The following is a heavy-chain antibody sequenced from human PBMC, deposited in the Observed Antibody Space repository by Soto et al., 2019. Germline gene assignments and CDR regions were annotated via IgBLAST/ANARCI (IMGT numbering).Heavy chain of an antibody. CDR2: ISPSGTT. CDR1: GGSFSNNY. CDR3: ATSLWFGTQPEI. V-gene: IGHV4-34*01. D-gene: IGHD3-10*01. J-gene: IGHJ4*02. Sequence: SEALSLTCAVYGGSFSNNYWTWFRQPPGKGLEWIGEISPSGTTKYIPSLKSRGTISVDTSRKQFFLKVTSVSAADTAVYYCATSLWFGTQPEIWGPGTLVTVSS.